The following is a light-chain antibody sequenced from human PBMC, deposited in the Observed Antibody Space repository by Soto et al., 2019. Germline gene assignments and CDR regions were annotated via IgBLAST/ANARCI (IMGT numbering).Light chain of an antibody. V-gene: IGKV3-15*01. CDR3: QQYNNWQGT. CDR1: QSVSSN. CDR2: GAS. J-gene: IGKJ1*01. Sequence: EMVMTQSPATLSVSPGERATLSCRANQSVSSNLAWYQQRPGQAPRLLIYGASTRATGIPARFSGSGSGTEFTLTISSLQSEDFAVYYCQQYNNWQGTFGQGTKVDIK.